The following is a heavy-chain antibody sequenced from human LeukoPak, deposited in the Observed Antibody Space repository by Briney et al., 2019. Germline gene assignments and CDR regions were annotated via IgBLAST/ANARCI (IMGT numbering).Heavy chain of an antibody. V-gene: IGHV3-48*02. J-gene: IGHJ4*02. CDR2: ISSSSSTI. CDR3: ASRHANTWTFDY. D-gene: IGHD1-1*01. CDR1: GFSFSSYA. Sequence: PGGSLRLSCAASGFSFSSYAMSWVRQSPGKGLEWVSHISSSSSTIYYADSVKGRFTISRDNAKNSLYLHMDSLRDEDTAMYYCASRHANTWTFDYWGQGTLVTVSS.